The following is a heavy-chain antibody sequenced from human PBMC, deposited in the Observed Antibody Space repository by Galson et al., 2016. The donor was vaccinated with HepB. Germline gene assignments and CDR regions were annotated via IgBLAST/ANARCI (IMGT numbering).Heavy chain of an antibody. D-gene: IGHD3-22*01. CDR3: HYYDTSCYQGVVDY. J-gene: IGHJ4*02. CDR1: GFSLSTTGVR. Sequence: PALVKPTQTLTLTCTFSGFSLSTTGVRVSWIRQSPGKALEWLARIAWDDDKFYSASLTTKLTISKDPSKNQVVLTMTNMDPVDTATYYCHYYDTSCYQGVVDYWGQGTLVTGSS. V-gene: IGHV2-70*04. CDR2: IAWDDDK.